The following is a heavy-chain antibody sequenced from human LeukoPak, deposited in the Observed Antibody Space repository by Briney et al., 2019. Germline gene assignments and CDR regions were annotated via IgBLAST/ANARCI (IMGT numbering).Heavy chain of an antibody. V-gene: IGHV3-15*07. Sequence: GGSLRLSCAASGFTFSNAWMNWVRQAPGKGLEWVGRIKSKTDGGTTDYAAPVKGRFTISRDDSKNTLYVQMNSLKTEDTAVYYCTTRLQITTILDYWGQGTLVTVSS. CDR3: TTRLQITTILDY. CDR1: GFTFSNAW. J-gene: IGHJ4*02. D-gene: IGHD3-22*01. CDR2: IKSKTDGGTT.